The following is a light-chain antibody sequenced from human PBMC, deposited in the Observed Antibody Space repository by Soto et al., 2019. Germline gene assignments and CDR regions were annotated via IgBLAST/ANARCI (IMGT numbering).Light chain of an antibody. J-gene: IGLJ3*02. CDR2: DVS. Sequence: QSALTQPASVSGSPGQSITISCTGTISDVGSYNYVSWYQQYPGKAPKLMIYDVSTRPSGVSDRFSGSKSGNTASLTISGLQAEDEADYYCSSYTSSSTWVFGGGTKVTVL. CDR1: ISDVGSYNY. V-gene: IGLV2-14*03. CDR3: SSYTSSSTWV.